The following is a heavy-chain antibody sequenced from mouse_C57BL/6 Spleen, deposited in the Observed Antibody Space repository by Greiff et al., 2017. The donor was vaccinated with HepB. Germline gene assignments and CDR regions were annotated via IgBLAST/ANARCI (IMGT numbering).Heavy chain of an antibody. V-gene: IGHV1-55*01. J-gene: IGHJ3*01. CDR1: GYTFTSYW. D-gene: IGHD2-2*01. CDR2: IYPGSGST. Sequence: QVQLQQPGAELVKPGASVKMSCKASGYTFTSYWITWVKQRPGQGLEWIGDIYPGSGSTNYNEKFKSKATLTVDTSSSTAYMQLSSLTSEDSAVYYCARKGYDGFSFADWGQGTLVTVSA. CDR3: ARKGYDGFSFAD.